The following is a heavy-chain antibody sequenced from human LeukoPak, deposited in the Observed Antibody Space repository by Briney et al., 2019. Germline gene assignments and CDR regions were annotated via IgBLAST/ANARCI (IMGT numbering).Heavy chain of an antibody. J-gene: IGHJ4*02. D-gene: IGHD3-22*01. Sequence: GGSPRLSCAASGFTFNSYAMSWVRQAPGTGLEWVSAIGGSGDNTYYADSVKGRFTISRDNSKNTLYLQMNSLRAEDTDVYYCAKDRLGYDSLGKFFDYWGQGTLVTVSS. V-gene: IGHV3-23*01. CDR1: GFTFNSYA. CDR2: IGGSGDNT. CDR3: AKDRLGYDSLGKFFDY.